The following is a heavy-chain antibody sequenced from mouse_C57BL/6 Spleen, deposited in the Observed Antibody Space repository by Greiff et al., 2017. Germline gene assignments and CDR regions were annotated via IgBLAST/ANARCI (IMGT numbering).Heavy chain of an antibody. CDR3: ARGGGDWYFDV. CDR1: GYSFTDYN. Sequence: VQLKQSGPELVKPGASVKISCKASGYSFTDYNMNWVKQSNGKSLEWIGVINPNYGTTSYNQKFKGKATLTVNQSSSKAYMQLNSLTFEDPSVHFCARGGGDWYFDVWGTGTTGTVSS. V-gene: IGHV1-39*01. J-gene: IGHJ1*03. CDR2: INPNYGTT.